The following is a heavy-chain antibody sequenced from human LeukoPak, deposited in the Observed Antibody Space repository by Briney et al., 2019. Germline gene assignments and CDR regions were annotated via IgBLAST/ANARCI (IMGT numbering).Heavy chain of an antibody. CDR1: GGSVSSYY. CDR2: IYNSENT. D-gene: IGHD6-19*01. Sequence: SETLSLTCTVSGGSVSSYYWSWIRQPPGKGLEWIGYIYNSENTKYNSSLESRVTISVDTSKNQFFLKLSSVTAADTAVYYCARFHSGPSGWYVLWYFDLWGRGTLVTVSS. CDR3: ARFHSGPSGWYVLWYFDL. J-gene: IGHJ2*01. V-gene: IGHV4-4*09.